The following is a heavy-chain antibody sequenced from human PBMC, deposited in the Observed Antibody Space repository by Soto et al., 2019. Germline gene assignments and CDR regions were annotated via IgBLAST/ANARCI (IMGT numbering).Heavy chain of an antibody. J-gene: IGHJ3*02. CDR1: GFTFRTCG. CDR2: ISYDGSNK. D-gene: IGHD1-26*01. Sequence: GGSLRLSCPAAGFTFRTCGMHWGREAPGKEMEWVAVISYDGSNKYYADSVKGRFTISRDNSKNTLYLQMNSLRAEDTAVYYGAKGGVGSTSNAFDIRGHGTMLTVSS. CDR3: AKGGVGSTSNAFDI. V-gene: IGHV3-30*18.